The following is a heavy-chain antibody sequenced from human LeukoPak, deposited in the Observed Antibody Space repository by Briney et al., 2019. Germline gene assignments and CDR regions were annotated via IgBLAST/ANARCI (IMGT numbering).Heavy chain of an antibody. D-gene: IGHD5-12*01. CDR2: IYSSGSS. V-gene: IGHV4-4*07. J-gene: IGHJ5*02. CDR1: GGSISSYY. Sequence: NPSETLSHTCTVSGGSISSYYWSWIRQPAGKELEWIGRIYSSGSSSFNPSLKSRVTMSVDTSKYQFSLKLSSVTAADTAVYYCARERAGSGYSGHDGGWFDPWGQGTMVTVSS. CDR3: ARERAGSGYSGHDGGWFDP.